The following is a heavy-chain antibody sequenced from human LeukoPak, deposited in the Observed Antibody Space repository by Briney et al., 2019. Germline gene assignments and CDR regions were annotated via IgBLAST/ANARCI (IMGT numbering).Heavy chain of an antibody. CDR3: ANGGDSGGYYVALFDY. V-gene: IGHV3-23*01. D-gene: IGHD3-22*01. CDR2: ISGSGGST. CDR1: GFSFSTYA. J-gene: IGHJ4*02. Sequence: GGSLRLSCSASGFSFSTYAMSWVRRAPGKGLEWVSTISGSGGSTYYADSVKGRFTLSRDNSKNTLYLQMNSLRAEDTAIYYCANGGDSGGYYVALFDYWGQGTLVTVSS.